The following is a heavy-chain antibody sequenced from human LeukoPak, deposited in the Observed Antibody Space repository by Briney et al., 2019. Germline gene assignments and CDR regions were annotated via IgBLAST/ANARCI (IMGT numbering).Heavy chain of an antibody. CDR1: GFTFSSYG. CDR2: IRYDGSNE. D-gene: IGHD3-16*02. Sequence: GGSLRLSCAASGFTFSSYGMHWVRQAPGKGLEWVSFIRYDGSNEYYADSVRGRFTISRDNSKNTLYLQMNSLRAEDTAVYYCARDSMITFGGVIVHPLDYWGQGTLVTVSS. V-gene: IGHV3-30*02. J-gene: IGHJ4*02. CDR3: ARDSMITFGGVIVHPLDY.